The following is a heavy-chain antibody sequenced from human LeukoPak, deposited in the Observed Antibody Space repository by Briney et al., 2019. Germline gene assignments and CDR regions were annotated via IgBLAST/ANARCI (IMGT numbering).Heavy chain of an antibody. Sequence: SETLSLTCTVSGDSISRSSYFWAWIRQPPGKGLEWIGSVYSSGSTYYNPSLRSQLTKSVDTSKNQLSLKLTSVAAAHTAIYYCTRDMEYPGAGFDYWGQGIPVPVSS. J-gene: IGHJ4*02. CDR1: GDSISRSSYF. CDR3: TRDMEYPGAGFDY. V-gene: IGHV4-39*07. D-gene: IGHD3-3*01. CDR2: VYSSGST.